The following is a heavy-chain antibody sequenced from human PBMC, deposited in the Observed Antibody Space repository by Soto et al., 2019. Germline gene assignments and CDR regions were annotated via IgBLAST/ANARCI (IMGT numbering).Heavy chain of an antibody. J-gene: IGHJ5*02. V-gene: IGHV2-70*01. CDR1: GFSLSTSVMC. CDR2: IDWDDDK. D-gene: IGHD3-10*01. CDR3: ARIRYYGSGSYGWFDP. Sequence: GXGPTQVNTTQTLTLTCTFSGFSLSTSVMCVSWIRQPPGKALEWLALIDWDDDKYYSTSLKTRLTISKDTSKNQVVLTMTNMDPVDTATYYCARIRYYGSGSYGWFDPWGQGTLVTSPQ.